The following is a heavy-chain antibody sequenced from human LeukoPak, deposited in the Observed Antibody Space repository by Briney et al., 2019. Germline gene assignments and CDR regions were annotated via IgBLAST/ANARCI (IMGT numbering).Heavy chain of an antibody. CDR1: GFSITSDYY. V-gene: IGHV4-38-2*02. J-gene: IGHJ4*02. D-gene: IGHD3-9*01. Sequence: PSETLSLTCTVSGFSITSDYYWGWVRQPPGKGLEWIGEINHSGSTNYNPSLKSRVTISVDTSKNQFSLKLSSVTAADTAVYYCARRAGVLRYFDWLFPSYFDYWGQGTLVTVSS. CDR2: INHSGST. CDR3: ARRAGVLRYFDWLFPSYFDY.